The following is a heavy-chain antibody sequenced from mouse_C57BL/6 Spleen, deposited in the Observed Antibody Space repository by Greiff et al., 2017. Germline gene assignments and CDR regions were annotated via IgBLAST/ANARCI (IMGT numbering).Heavy chain of an antibody. CDR1: GFTFTDYY. CDR3: ARHYYGSSYDY. Sequence: DVQLVESGGGLVQPGGSLSLSCAASGFTFTDYYMSWVRQPPGKALEWLGFIRNKANGYTTEYSASVKGRFTISRDNSQSILYLQMNALRAEDSATYYCARHYYGSSYDYWGQGDTLTVST. D-gene: IGHD1-1*01. CDR2: IRNKANGYTT. J-gene: IGHJ2*01. V-gene: IGHV7-3*01.